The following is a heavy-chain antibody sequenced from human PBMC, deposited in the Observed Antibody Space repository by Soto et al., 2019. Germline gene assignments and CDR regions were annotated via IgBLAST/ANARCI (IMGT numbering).Heavy chain of an antibody. CDR3: ARDRYSGYNSQFDY. CDR1: GYIFTGYY. Sequence: VKVSFKASGYIFTGYYIHWLRHAPGQGLEWMGWINPNTRGTHSAQRFQGRVTMTRDTSISTAYMELSSLRSDDSAVYYCARDRYSGYNSQFDYWGQGTLVTVSS. D-gene: IGHD5-12*01. V-gene: IGHV1-2*02. CDR2: INPNTRGT. J-gene: IGHJ4*02.